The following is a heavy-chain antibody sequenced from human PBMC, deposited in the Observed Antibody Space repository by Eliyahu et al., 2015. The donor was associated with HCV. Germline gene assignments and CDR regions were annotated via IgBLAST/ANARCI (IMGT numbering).Heavy chain of an antibody. CDR2: ISSSSSYI. CDR1: GFTFSXYT. J-gene: IGHJ4*02. V-gene: IGHV3-21*01. D-gene: IGHD4-17*01. CDR3: AREGLPLYGDYGRYYFDY. Sequence: EVQLVESGGGLVKPGGSLRLSCAASGFTFSXYTXNWVRQGPGKGLGWVSSISSSSSYIYYADSVKGRFTISRDNAKNSLYLQMNSLRAEDTAVYYCAREGLPLYGDYGRYYFDYWGQGTLVTVSS.